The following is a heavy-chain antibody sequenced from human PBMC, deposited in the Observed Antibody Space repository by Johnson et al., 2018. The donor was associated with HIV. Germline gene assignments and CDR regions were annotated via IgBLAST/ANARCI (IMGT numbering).Heavy chain of an antibody. J-gene: IGHJ3*02. CDR1: GFTFSDYY. D-gene: IGHD1-1*01. CDR2: ISYDGSNK. V-gene: IGHV3-30*03. Sequence: QMLLVESGGGLVKPGGSLRLSCAASGFTFSDYYMSWIRQAPGKGLEWVAVISYDGSNKYYADSVKGRFTISIDNSKNTLYLQMNSLRAGDTAVYYCARESPGYAFDIWGQGTMVTVSS. CDR3: ARESPGYAFDI.